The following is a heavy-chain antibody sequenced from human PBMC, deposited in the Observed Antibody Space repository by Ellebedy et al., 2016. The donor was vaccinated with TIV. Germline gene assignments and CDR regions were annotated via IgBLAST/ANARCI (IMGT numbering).Heavy chain of an antibody. V-gene: IGHV3-11*01. D-gene: IGHD4-11*01. CDR3: ASALSNPTQEDV. Sequence: GGSLRLXCAASGFTFSDYYMSWIRQAPGKGLEWVSYISSSGSTIYYADSVKGRFTISRDNAKNSLYLQMNSLRAEDTAVYYCASALSNPTQEDVWGKGTTVTVSS. J-gene: IGHJ6*04. CDR1: GFTFSDYY. CDR2: ISSSGSTI.